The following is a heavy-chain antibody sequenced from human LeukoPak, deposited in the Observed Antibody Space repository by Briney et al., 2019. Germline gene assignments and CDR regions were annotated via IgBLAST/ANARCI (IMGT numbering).Heavy chain of an antibody. D-gene: IGHD3-3*01. CDR1: GFTFSDYW. CDR3: ARYTIFGVVNDAFDI. Sequence: PGGSLRLSCAASGFTFSDYWMSWVRQAPGKGLEWVANIKHDGTDKNYVDSVKGRFTISRDNAKNSLSLQMSSLRAEDTAVYYCARYTIFGVVNDAFDIWGQGTMVTVSS. V-gene: IGHV3-7*01. CDR2: IKHDGTDK. J-gene: IGHJ3*02.